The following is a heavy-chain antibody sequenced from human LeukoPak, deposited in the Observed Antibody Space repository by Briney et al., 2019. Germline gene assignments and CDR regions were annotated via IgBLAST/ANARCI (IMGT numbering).Heavy chain of an antibody. D-gene: IGHD3-16*02. V-gene: IGHV7-4-1*02. J-gene: IGHJ5*02. CDR2: IHPNTGNP. CDR3: ARAYQSLGGLSLPDH. CDR1: GYTLTDYA. Sequence: ASVKVSCKASGYTLTDYAMNWVRQAPGQGLEWMGWIHPNTGNPTYAQGFTGRFVFSLDTSVGTTYLQISSLKAEDTAVYYCARAYQSLGGLSLPDHWGQGTLVTVSS.